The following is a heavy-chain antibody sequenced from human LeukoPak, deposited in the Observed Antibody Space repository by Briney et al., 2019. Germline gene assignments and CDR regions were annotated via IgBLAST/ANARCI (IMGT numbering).Heavy chain of an antibody. CDR1: GFTFSSYS. V-gene: IGHV3-21*01. Sequence: PGGSLRLSCAASGFTFSSYSMNWVRQAPGKGLEWVSSISSSSSYIYYADSVKGRLTISRDNAKNSLYLQMNSLRAEDTAVYYCARGTAAAGIDYWGQGTLVTVSS. J-gene: IGHJ4*02. CDR2: ISSSSSYI. D-gene: IGHD6-13*01. CDR3: ARGTAAAGIDY.